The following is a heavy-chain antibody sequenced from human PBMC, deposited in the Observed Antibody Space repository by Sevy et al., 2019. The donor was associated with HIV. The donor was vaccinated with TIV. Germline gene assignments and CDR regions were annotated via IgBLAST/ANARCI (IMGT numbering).Heavy chain of an antibody. CDR1: GFTFSDYY. J-gene: IGHJ6*03. Sequence: GGSLRLSCAASGFTFSDYYMSWIRQAPGKGLEWVSYISSSGTTIYYADSVKGRFTISRDKAKNSLYLQMNSLRAEDAAVYYCAGVRGAEVPYYLEVWGKGTTVTGSS. D-gene: IGHD1-1*01. V-gene: IGHV3-11*04. CDR3: AGVRGAEVPYYLEV. CDR2: ISSSGTTI.